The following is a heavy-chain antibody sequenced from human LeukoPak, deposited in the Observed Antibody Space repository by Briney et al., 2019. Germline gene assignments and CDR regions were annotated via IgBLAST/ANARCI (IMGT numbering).Heavy chain of an antibody. J-gene: IGHJ3*02. CDR1: GGTFSSYA. CDR2: IIPIFGTA. CDR3: ARLPYYYDNSGYYSGAFDI. D-gene: IGHD3-22*01. V-gene: IGHV1-69*05. Sequence: TSVKVSCKASGGTFSSYAISWVRQAPGQGLEWMGGIIPIFGTANYAQKFQGRVTITTDESTSTAYMELSSLRSEDTAVYYCARLPYYYDNSGYYSGAFDIWGQGTMVTVSS.